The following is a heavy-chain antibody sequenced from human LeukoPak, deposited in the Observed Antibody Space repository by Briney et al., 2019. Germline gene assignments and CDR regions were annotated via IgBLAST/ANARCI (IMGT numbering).Heavy chain of an antibody. CDR3: AKMTNYDSSGYSNC. CDR2: ISSSGNTI. Sequence: GGSLRLSCAASGFTFSSYEMNWVRQAPGKGLEWVSYISSSGNTIHYADSVKGRFTISRDNAENSLYLQMNSLRAEDTAVYYCAKMTNYDSSGYSNCWGQGTLVTVSS. J-gene: IGHJ4*02. CDR1: GFTFSSYE. V-gene: IGHV3-48*03. D-gene: IGHD3-22*01.